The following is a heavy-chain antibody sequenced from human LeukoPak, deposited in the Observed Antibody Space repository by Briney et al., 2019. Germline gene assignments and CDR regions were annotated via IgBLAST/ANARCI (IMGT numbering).Heavy chain of an antibody. V-gene: IGHV3-49*03. CDR3: TRATRISIFGVQYYFDY. D-gene: IGHD3-3*01. CDR2: IRSKNYGGTT. CDR1: GFTFSDYY. J-gene: IGHJ4*02. Sequence: PGGSLRLSCAASGFTFSDYYMTWIRQAPGKGLEGVSFIRSKNYGGTTDYAASVKGRFTISRDDSKSVAYLQMDSLKTEDTAVYYCTRATRISIFGVQYYFDYWGQGTLVTVSS.